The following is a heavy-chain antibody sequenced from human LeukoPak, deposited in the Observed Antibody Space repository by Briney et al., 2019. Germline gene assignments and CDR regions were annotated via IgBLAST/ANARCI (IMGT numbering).Heavy chain of an antibody. Sequence: PGGSLRLSCAASGFTFSSYSMNWVRQAPGKGLEWVSYISSSSSTIYYADSVKGRFTISRDNAKNSLYLQMNSLRDEDTAVYYCARVYSSSWYFGVGDYWGQGTLVTVSS. CDR2: ISSSSSTI. J-gene: IGHJ4*02. CDR1: GFTFSSYS. D-gene: IGHD6-13*01. V-gene: IGHV3-48*02. CDR3: ARVYSSSWYFGVGDY.